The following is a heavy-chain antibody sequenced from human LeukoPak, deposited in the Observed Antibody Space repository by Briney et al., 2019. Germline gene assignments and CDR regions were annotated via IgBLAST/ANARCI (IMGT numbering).Heavy chain of an antibody. CDR3: AKAALSAAAGLGTYYFDY. Sequence: PGGSLRLSCAASGFTFSSYAISWVRQAPGKGLEWVSAISGSGGSTYYADSVKGRFTISRDNSKNTLYLQMNSLRAEDTAVYYCAKAALSAAAGLGTYYFDYWGQGTLVTVSS. CDR2: ISGSGGST. V-gene: IGHV3-23*01. J-gene: IGHJ4*02. CDR1: GFTFSSYA. D-gene: IGHD6-13*01.